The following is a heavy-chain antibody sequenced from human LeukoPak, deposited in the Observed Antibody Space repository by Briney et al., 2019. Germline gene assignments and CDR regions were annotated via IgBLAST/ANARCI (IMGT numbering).Heavy chain of an antibody. J-gene: IGHJ4*02. D-gene: IGHD6-19*01. Sequence: SETLSLTCTVSGDSISSYYWSWIRQAAGKGLEWIGRIYATGSANYNPSLKSRVTISVDTSKNQFSLKLSSVTAADTAVYYCARDRLSGWYEFDYWGQGTLVTVSS. CDR2: IYATGSA. CDR3: ARDRLSGWYEFDY. CDR1: GDSISSYY. V-gene: IGHV4-4*07.